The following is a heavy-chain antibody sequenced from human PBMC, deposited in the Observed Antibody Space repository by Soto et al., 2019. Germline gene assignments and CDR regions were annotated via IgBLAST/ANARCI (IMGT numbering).Heavy chain of an antibody. Sequence: ESGGGVVQPGRSLRLSCAASGFTFSSYAMHWVRQAPGKGLEWVAVISYDGSNKYYADSVKGRFTISRDNSKNTLYLQMNSLRAEDTAVYYCARDPRLLRFLEWLDYYYGMDVWGQGTTVTVSS. D-gene: IGHD3-3*01. J-gene: IGHJ6*02. CDR3: ARDPRLLRFLEWLDYYYGMDV. V-gene: IGHV3-30-3*01. CDR1: GFTFSSYA. CDR2: ISYDGSNK.